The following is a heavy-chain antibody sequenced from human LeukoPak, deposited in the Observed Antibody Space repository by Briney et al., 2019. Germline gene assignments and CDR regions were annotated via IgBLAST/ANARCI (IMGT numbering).Heavy chain of an antibody. Sequence: GGSLRLSCAASGFTLSNNWMHWVRQAPGKGLVWVSRINGDGSSTSYADSVKGRFTISRDNAKNTLYLQMNSLRAEDTAVYYCAKTSSSWYGANDYWGQGTLVTVSS. V-gene: IGHV3-74*01. D-gene: IGHD6-13*01. CDR1: GFTLSNNW. CDR2: INGDGSST. CDR3: AKTSSSWYGANDY. J-gene: IGHJ4*02.